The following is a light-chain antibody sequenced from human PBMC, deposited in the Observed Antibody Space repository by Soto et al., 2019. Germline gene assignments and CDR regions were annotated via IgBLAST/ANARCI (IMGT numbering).Light chain of an antibody. CDR2: EVS. CDR3: SSYIRSSLYV. V-gene: IGLV2-14*01. CDR1: SNDIGVFNY. Sequence: QSVLTQPASVSGSPGQSITISCTGTSNDIGVFNYVSWYQQHPGKAPKLIIYEVSSRPSGVSNRFSGSKSGNTASLTISGLQSEDEGDYYCSSYIRSSLYVFGIGTKVTV. J-gene: IGLJ1*01.